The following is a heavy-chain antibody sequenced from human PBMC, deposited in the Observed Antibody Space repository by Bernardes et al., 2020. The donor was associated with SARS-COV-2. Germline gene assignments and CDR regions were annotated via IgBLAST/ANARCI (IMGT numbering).Heavy chain of an antibody. CDR1: GGSIRSSDYY. Sequence: SETLSLTCTVSGGSIRSSDYYWVWIRQPPGKALEWLGSIFYSGRTYYNPSLKTRVTLSVDTSKNQFSLKLSSVTAADTAVYFCARFLDGYSFGYPRYYFDYWGQGNLVTVSS. CDR3: ARFLDGYSFGYPRYYFDY. D-gene: IGHD5-18*01. V-gene: IGHV4-39*01. CDR2: IFYSGRT. J-gene: IGHJ4*02.